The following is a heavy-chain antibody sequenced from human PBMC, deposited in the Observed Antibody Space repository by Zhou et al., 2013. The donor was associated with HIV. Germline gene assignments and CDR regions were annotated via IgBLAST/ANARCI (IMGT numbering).Heavy chain of an antibody. CDR1: GYTFTGYY. CDR3: ARAWGFLKSYFDY. D-gene: IGHD3-16*01. V-gene: IGHV1-2*02. CDR2: VYPNTGQT. J-gene: IGHJ4*02. Sequence: QVHLEQSGAEVKKPGASVKVSCKTSGYTFTGYYVHWIRQAPGQGLEWVGFVYPNTGQTNHTQKFEGRVTMTRDTSSDTVYMELSGLTSDDTAVYYCARAWGFLKSYFDYWGQGTLVTVSS.